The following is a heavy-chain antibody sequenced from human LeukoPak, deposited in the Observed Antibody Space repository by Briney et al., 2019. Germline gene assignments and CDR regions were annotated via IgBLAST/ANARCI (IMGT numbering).Heavy chain of an antibody. Sequence: SETLSLTCTVSGGSISSGGYYWSWIRQHPGRGLEWIGYIYYSGSTYYNPSLKSRVTISADTSKNHFSLTLSSVTAADTAVYYCARARSAAGNFDYWGQGTMVTVSS. V-gene: IGHV4-31*03. J-gene: IGHJ4*02. CDR3: ARARSAAGNFDY. CDR1: GGSISSGGYY. D-gene: IGHD6-13*01. CDR2: IYYSGST.